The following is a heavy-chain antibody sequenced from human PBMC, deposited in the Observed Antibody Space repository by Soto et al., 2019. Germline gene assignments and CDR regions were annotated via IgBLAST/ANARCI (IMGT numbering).Heavy chain of an antibody. J-gene: IGHJ4*02. V-gene: IGHV3-30*18. CDR1: GFTFSSYG. D-gene: IGHD2-21*02. CDR2: ISYDGSNK. CDR3: AKDKVTVLVTAPFDY. Sequence: QVQLVESGGGVVQPGRSLRLSCAASGFTFSSYGMHWVRQAPGKGPEWVAVISYDGSNKYYADSVKGRFTISRDNSKNALYRQMNSLRAEDTAVYYCAKDKVTVLVTAPFDYWGQGTLVTVSS.